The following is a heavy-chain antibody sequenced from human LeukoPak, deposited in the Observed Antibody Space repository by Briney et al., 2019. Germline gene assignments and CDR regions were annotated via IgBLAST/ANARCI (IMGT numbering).Heavy chain of an antibody. D-gene: IGHD2-15*01. Sequence: PGGSLRLSCAASGFTFSDYYMSWIRQAPGKGLEWVSYISSSGSTIYYADSVKGRFTISRDNAKNSLYLQMNSLRAEDTAVYYCAKVGENVLRIYPHSYYFDSWGQGTLVAVSS. V-gene: IGHV3-11*01. CDR3: AKVGENVLRIYPHSYYFDS. J-gene: IGHJ4*02. CDR2: ISSSGSTI. CDR1: GFTFSDYY.